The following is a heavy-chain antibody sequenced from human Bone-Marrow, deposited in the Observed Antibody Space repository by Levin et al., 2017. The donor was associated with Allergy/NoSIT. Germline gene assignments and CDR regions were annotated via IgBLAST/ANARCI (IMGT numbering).Heavy chain of an antibody. V-gene: IGHV4-39*07. D-gene: IGHD2-2*01. J-gene: IGHJ5*02. CDR2: IYYSGST. CDR3: ARDWALGIVVVSTAMNWFDP. Sequence: SETLSLICTVSGGSIRSSGYHWGWIRQPPGKGLEWIGSIYYSGSTYYNPSLKSRVTISVDTSKNQVSLKLSSVTAAATAVYYCARDWALGIVVVSTAMNWFDPWGQGTLVTVSS. CDR1: GGSIRSSGYH.